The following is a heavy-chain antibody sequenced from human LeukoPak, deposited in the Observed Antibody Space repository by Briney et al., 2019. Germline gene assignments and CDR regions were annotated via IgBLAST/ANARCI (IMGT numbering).Heavy chain of an antibody. CDR3: ARVIPPDSSGGPFDY. CDR2: IYYSGST. Sequence: SETLPLTCTVSGGSISSYYWSWIRQPPGKGLEWIGYIYYSGSTNYNPSLKSRVTISVDTSKNQFSLKLSSVTAADTAVYYCARVIPPDSSGGPFDYWGQGTLVTVSS. V-gene: IGHV4-59*01. J-gene: IGHJ4*02. D-gene: IGHD3-22*01. CDR1: GGSISSYY.